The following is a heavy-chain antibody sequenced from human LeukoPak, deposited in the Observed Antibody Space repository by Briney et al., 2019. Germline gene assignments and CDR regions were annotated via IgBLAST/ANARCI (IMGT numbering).Heavy chain of an antibody. D-gene: IGHD5-18*01. CDR3: AKRFRGIQLWNDYSDP. V-gene: IGHV3-23*01. Sequence: GGSLRLSCVASGLIFRNYAMTWVRQAPRKGLKWVSTISGSGDSTYYADSVRGRFTNSRDNSKNTLYLQMNTLRAEDTAIYHRAKRFRGIQLWNDYSDPWGQGTLVTVSS. J-gene: IGHJ5*02. CDR2: ISGSGDST. CDR1: GLIFRNYA.